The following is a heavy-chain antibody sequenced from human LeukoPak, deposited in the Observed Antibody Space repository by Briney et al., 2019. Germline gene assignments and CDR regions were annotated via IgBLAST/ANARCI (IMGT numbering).Heavy chain of an antibody. J-gene: IGHJ6*02. CDR2: IYSGGST. CDR1: GFTVSSNY. V-gene: IGHV3-66*01. Sequence: GGSLRLSCAASGFTVSSNYMSWVRQAPGQGLEWVSVIYSGGSTYYADSVKGRFTISRDNSKNTLYLQMNSLRAEDTAVYYCARDRPDLLYYYYYGMDAWGQGTTVTVSS. D-gene: IGHD6-6*01. CDR3: ARDRPDLLYYYYYGMDA.